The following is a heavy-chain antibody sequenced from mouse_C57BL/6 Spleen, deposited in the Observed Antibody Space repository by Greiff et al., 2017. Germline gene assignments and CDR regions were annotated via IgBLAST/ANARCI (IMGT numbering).Heavy chain of an antibody. CDR2: IDPSDSET. J-gene: IGHJ1*03. V-gene: IGHV1-52*01. CDR1: GYTFTSYW. Sequence: QVQLKQPGAELVRPGSSVKLSCKASGYTFTSYWMHWVKQRPIQGLEWIGNIDPSDSETHYNQKFKDKATLTVDKSSSTAYMQLSSLTSEDSAVYYCARSGYSGYFDVWGTGTTVTVSS. CDR3: ARSGYSGYFDV. D-gene: IGHD2-3*01.